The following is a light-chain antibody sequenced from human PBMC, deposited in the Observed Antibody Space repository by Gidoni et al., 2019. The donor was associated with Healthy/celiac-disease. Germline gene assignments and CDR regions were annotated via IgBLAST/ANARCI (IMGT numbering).Light chain of an antibody. Sequence: DSQMTQSPSSLSASVGDRVTITCRASQSIRSYLNWYQQKPGKAPKLLIYAASSLQSGVPSRFSGSGSGTDFTLTISSLQPEDFATYYCQQSYSTLYTFGQGTKLEIK. V-gene: IGKV1-39*01. J-gene: IGKJ2*01. CDR3: QQSYSTLYT. CDR1: QSIRSY. CDR2: AAS.